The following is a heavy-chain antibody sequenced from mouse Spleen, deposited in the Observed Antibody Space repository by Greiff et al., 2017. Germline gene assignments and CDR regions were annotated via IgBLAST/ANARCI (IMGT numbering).Heavy chain of an antibody. J-gene: IGHJ1*01. Sequence: VQLQQSGPELVKPGASVKIPCKASGYTFTDYNMDWVKQSHGKSLEWIGDINPNNGGTIYNQKFKGKATLTVDKSSSTAYMELRSLTSEDTAVYYCARDYGNYVGGWYFDVWGAGTTVTVSS. CDR2: INPNNGGT. V-gene: IGHV1-18*01. D-gene: IGHD2-1*01. CDR1: GYTFTDYN. CDR3: ARDYGNYVGGWYFDV.